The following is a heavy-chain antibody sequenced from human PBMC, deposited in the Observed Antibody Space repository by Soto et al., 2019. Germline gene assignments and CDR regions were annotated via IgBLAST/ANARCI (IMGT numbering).Heavy chain of an antibody. J-gene: IGHJ4*02. CDR1: GFTFSSYW. CDR3: ARYLSSGPIDY. D-gene: IGHD2-8*02. CDR2: IKQDGSET. V-gene: IGHV3-7*04. Sequence: ESGGGLVQSGGSLRLSCIASGFTFSSYWMSWVRQAPRKGLEWVANIKQDGSETHYGDSVKGRFSISRDNAKNSLYLQMNSLRAEDTAVYYCARYLSSGPIDYWGQGTLVTVSS.